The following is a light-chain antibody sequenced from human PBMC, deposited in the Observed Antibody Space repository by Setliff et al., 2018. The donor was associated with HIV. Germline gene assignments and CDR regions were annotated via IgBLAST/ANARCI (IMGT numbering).Light chain of an antibody. V-gene: IGLV2-14*03. CDR3: SSYTRSGSTYV. Sequence: SALTQPASVSGSPGQSITISCTGISSDVGGYYSVSWFQQHPGKAPKLVIYDVFYRPSGVSPRFSGTKSGNTASLTISGLQAEDEADYYCSSYTRSGSTYVFGTGTKVTVL. CDR2: DVF. CDR1: SSDVGGYYS. J-gene: IGLJ1*01.